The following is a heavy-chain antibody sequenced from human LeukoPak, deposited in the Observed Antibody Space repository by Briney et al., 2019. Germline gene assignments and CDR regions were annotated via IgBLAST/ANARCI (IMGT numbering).Heavy chain of an antibody. V-gene: IGHV3-7*01. CDR2: IKQDGSEK. J-gene: IGHJ4*02. CDR1: GFTFSTYW. Sequence: AGGSLRLSCAASGFTFSTYWMSWVRQAPGKGLEWVANIKQDGSEKYYVDSVKGRFTISRDNAKNSLYLQMNSLRAEDTAVYYCAREWVDCSSTSCYTGLGYWGQGTLVTVSS. D-gene: IGHD2-2*02. CDR3: AREWVDCSSTSCYTGLGY.